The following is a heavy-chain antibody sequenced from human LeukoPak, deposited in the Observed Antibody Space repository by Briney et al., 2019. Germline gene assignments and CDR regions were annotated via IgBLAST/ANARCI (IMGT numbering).Heavy chain of an antibody. J-gene: IGHJ6*03. CDR3: AKPKMVTDYYYYMDV. CDR2: ISGSGGST. D-gene: IGHD5-18*01. CDR1: GFTFSSYA. Sequence: GGSLRLSCAASGFTFSSYAMSWVRQAPGKGLEWVSAISGSGGSTYYADSVKGRFTISRDNSKTTLYLQMNSLRAEDTAVYYCAKPKMVTDYYYYMDVWGKGTTVTVSS. V-gene: IGHV3-23*01.